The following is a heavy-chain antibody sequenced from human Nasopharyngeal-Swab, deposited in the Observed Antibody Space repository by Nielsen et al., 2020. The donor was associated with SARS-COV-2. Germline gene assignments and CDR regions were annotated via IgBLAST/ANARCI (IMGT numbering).Heavy chain of an antibody. CDR2: ISSSSSYI. CDR1: GFTFSNSY. Sequence: GGSLRLSCEVSGFTFSNSYMNWVRQAPGKGLEWVSSISSSSSYIYYADSVKGRFTISRDNAKNSLYLRMNSLRAEDTAVYYCATTPYDYVLLKRAPDYWGQGMLVTVSS. V-gene: IGHV3-21*04. J-gene: IGHJ4*02. D-gene: IGHD3-16*01. CDR3: ATTPYDYVLLKRAPDY.